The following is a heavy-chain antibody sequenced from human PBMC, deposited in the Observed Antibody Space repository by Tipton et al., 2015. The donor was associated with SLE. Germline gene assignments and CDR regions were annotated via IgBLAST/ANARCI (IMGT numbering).Heavy chain of an antibody. CDR3: AREAGTSTWSPVDP. CDR1: GFTFNSYS. Sequence: SLRLSCAASGFTFNSYSMNWVRQAPGKGLEWVSCISSSSSYIFYADSVKGRFTISRDNAKNSLYLQMNSLRAEDTAVYYCAREAGTSTWSPVDPWGQGTLVTVSS. CDR2: ISSSSSYI. J-gene: IGHJ5*02. V-gene: IGHV3-21*01. D-gene: IGHD6-13*01.